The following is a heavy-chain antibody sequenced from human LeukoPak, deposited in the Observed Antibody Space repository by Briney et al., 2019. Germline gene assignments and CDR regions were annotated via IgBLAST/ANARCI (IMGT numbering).Heavy chain of an antibody. CDR1: GGSISSSSYY. D-gene: IGHD5-12*01. CDR2: IFYSGST. Sequence: SEPLSLTCTVSGGSISSSSYYWGWIRQPPGKGLEWIGRIFYSGSTYYNPSLKSRVPISVAHANKQFPMKLSAVTAADTSLYYGARDGYSAHDGLWGQGTLVTVSS. J-gene: IGHJ4*02. CDR3: ARDGYSAHDGL. V-gene: IGHV4-39*02.